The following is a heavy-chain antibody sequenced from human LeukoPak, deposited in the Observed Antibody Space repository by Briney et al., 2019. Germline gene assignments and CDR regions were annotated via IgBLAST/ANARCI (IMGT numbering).Heavy chain of an antibody. D-gene: IGHD3-9*01. CDR2: IKEDGSEK. Sequence: GGSLRLSCVVSGFTFSNYWMSWVRQAPGKGPEWVANIKEDGSEKYYVDSVRGRFTISRDNAKNSLYLQMNSLRAEDTAVYYCASAFHAVLTGHYYYYSMYVWGQGTTVTVSS. CDR3: ASAFHAVLTGHYYYYSMYV. J-gene: IGHJ6*02. CDR1: GFTFSNYW. V-gene: IGHV3-7*01.